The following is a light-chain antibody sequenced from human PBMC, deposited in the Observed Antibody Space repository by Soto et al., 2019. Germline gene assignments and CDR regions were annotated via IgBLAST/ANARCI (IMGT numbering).Light chain of an antibody. V-gene: IGKV3-11*01. J-gene: IGKJ1*01. Sequence: EVVLPQSPATLSLSAGARAALSCRASQSVSTFLAWYQQKPGQAPRLLIYDASNRATGIPARFSGSGSGTDFTLTISSLEPEDFAVYYGQQYNNWPWTFGQGTKVDNK. CDR3: QQYNNWPWT. CDR1: QSVSTF. CDR2: DAS.